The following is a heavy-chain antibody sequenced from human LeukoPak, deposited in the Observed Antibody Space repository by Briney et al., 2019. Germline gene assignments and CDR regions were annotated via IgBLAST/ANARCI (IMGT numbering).Heavy chain of an antibody. CDR1: GFTFSDYY. Sequence: PGGSLRLSCAASGFTFSDYYMSWIRQAPGKGLEWVLYISSSSSYTNYADSVKGRFTISRDNAKNSLYLQMNSLRAEDTAVYYCARDRPAGTAASYYYYGMDVWGKGTTVTVSS. CDR3: ARDRPAGTAASYYYYGMDV. CDR2: ISSSSSYT. J-gene: IGHJ6*04. V-gene: IGHV3-11*06. D-gene: IGHD2-2*01.